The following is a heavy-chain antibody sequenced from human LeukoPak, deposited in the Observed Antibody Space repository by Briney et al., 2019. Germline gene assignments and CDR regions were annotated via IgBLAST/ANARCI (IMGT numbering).Heavy chain of an antibody. CDR3: ARAIKFGKELDY. CDR2: IYHSGST. D-gene: IGHD5-12*01. Sequence: SETLSLTCAVSGGSLSSGGYSWSWVRQPPGTGLEWSGYIYHSGSTYYNPSLKSRVTISVDRSKNQFSLKLSSVTAADTAVYYCARAIKFGKELDYWGQGTLVTVSS. V-gene: IGHV4-30-2*01. J-gene: IGHJ4*02. CDR1: GGSLSSGGYS.